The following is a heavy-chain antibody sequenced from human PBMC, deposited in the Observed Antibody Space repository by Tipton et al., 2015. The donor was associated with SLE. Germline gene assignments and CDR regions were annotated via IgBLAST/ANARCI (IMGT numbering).Heavy chain of an antibody. CDR1: GFTFSGYD. CDR2: IWYDGSNK. D-gene: IGHD6-19*01. CDR3: ATLGQENRGGWYRDYYFDY. V-gene: IGHV3-33*01. Sequence: QLVQSGGGVVQSGRSLRLSCAASGFTFSGYDMHWVRQAPGKGLEWVAIIWYDGSNKYYADSVKGRFTISRDNSKNTLSLQMNSLRAEDTAVYYCATLGQENRGGWYRDYYFDYWGQGTLVTVSS. J-gene: IGHJ4*02.